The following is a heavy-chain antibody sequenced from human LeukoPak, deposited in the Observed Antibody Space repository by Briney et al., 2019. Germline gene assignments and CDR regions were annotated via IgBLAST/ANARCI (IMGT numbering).Heavy chain of an antibody. CDR3: ARLSPYSYDSSGASADYYAMDV. J-gene: IGHJ6*02. V-gene: IGHV4-39*01. CDR2: IYYSGNT. CDR1: AGSMSSTSYY. Sequence: SETLSLTCTVSAGSMSSTSYYWGWIRQPPGKGLQWIGTIYYSGNTYYTPSLKSRVTMSVDTSKNQFSLRLSSVTAADTAVFYCARLSPYSYDSSGASADYYAMDVWGQGTTVTVSS. D-gene: IGHD3-22*01.